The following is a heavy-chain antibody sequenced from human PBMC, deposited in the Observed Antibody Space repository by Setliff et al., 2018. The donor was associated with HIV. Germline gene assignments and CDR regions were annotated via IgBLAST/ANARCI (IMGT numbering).Heavy chain of an antibody. Sequence: PSETLSLTCDVSGVSISDNNWWSWVRQPPGEGLEWIGSVYNSGITFKNPSLKSRVSISVDRSGNQFSLRLTSVTAADTAVYYCATCRHRPSNWFDPWGQGTVVTVSS. J-gene: IGHJ5*02. CDR2: VYNSGIT. CDR3: ATCRHRPSNWFDP. CDR1: GVSISDNNW. V-gene: IGHV4-4*02.